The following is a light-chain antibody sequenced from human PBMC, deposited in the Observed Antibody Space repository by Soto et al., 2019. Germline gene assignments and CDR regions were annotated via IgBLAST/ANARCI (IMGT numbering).Light chain of an antibody. CDR2: DVS. CDR1: SSDVGAYNS. J-gene: IGLJ1*01. Sequence: QSVLTQPASVSGSLGQSITISCTGTSSDVGAYNSVSWYQQYPGKAPKLVIHDVSNRPSGVSNRFSGSKSGNTASLTISGLQAEDEADYYCSSYTSSSSYVFGSATKLTVL. CDR3: SSYTSSSSYV. V-gene: IGLV2-14*01.